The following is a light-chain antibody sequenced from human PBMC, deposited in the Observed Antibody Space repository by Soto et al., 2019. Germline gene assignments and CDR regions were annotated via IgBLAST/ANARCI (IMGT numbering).Light chain of an antibody. V-gene: IGKV3-11*01. CDR2: HAS. CDR3: KQRRT. Sequence: EIVLTQSPAILSLSPGERATLSCRASQSVTNSLAWYQQKPGQAPRLLIYHASNRATGVPARFSGSGSGTDFTLTISSLEPADFAVYYCKQRRTFGQGTKV. CDR1: QSVTNS. J-gene: IGKJ1*01.